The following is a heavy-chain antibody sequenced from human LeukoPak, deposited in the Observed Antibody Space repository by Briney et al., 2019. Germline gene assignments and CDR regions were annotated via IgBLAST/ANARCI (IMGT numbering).Heavy chain of an antibody. D-gene: IGHD3-22*01. V-gene: IGHV4-34*01. CDR2: INHSGST. CDR1: GGSFSGYY. Sequence: PSETLSLTCTVYGGSFSGYYWSWIRQPPGKGLEWIGEINHSGSTNYNPSLKSRVTISVDTSKNQFSLKLSSVTAADTALYYCACSYYYDSSGYKYNWFDPWGQGTLVTVSS. J-gene: IGHJ5*02. CDR3: ACSYYYDSSGYKYNWFDP.